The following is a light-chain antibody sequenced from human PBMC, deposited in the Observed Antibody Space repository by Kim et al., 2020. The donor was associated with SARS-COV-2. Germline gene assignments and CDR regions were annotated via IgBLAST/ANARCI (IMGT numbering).Light chain of an antibody. CDR2: EDN. Sequence: KTVPTSCTRSSGSMASNYVQWYQQRPGSSPTTVIYEDNHRPSGVPDRFSGSIDSSSNAASLTISGLKTEDEADYYCQSYDSSNQGVFGGGTQLTVL. J-gene: IGLJ3*02. CDR3: QSYDSSNQGV. CDR1: SGSMASNY. V-gene: IGLV6-57*01.